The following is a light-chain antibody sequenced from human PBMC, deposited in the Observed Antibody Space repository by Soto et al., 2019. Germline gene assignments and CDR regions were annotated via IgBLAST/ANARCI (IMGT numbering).Light chain of an antibody. CDR3: QQYGSSPLIS. V-gene: IGKV1-5*01. CDR2: DAS. Sequence: DIQMTQSPSTLSACVGDRVTITCRASQSISSWLAWYQQKPGKAPKLLIYDASSLESGVPSRFSGSGSGRDFTLTISGLEPEDFAVYYCQQYGSSPLISFGQGTRLEI. CDR1: QSISSW. J-gene: IGKJ5*01.